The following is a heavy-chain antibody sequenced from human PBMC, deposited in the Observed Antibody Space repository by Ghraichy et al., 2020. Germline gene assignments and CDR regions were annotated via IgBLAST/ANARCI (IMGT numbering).Heavy chain of an antibody. CDR1: GGSISSYY. D-gene: IGHD3-10*01. J-gene: IGHJ6*02. Sequence: SETLSLTCTVSGGSISSYYWSWIRQPPGKRLEWIGYMYYSGSTKYNPSLKSRVTISVDTSKNQFSLKLSSVTAADTAVYYCARAYGSAYGMDVWGQGTTVTVSS. CDR2: MYYSGST. V-gene: IGHV4-59*01. CDR3: ARAYGSAYGMDV.